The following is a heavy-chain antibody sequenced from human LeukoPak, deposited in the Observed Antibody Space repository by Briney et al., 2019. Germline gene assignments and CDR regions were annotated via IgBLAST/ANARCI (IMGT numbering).Heavy chain of an antibody. Sequence: GASVKVSCKASGYTFTSYDINWVRQATRQGLEWMGWMNPNSGNTGYAQKFQGRVTITRNTSISTAYMELSSLRSEDTAVYYCARGPVVVPAADYYYYYMDVWGKGTTVTVSS. D-gene: IGHD2-2*01. CDR2: MNPNSGNT. CDR3: ARGPVVVPAADYYYYYMDV. CDR1: GYTFTSYD. V-gene: IGHV1-8*03. J-gene: IGHJ6*03.